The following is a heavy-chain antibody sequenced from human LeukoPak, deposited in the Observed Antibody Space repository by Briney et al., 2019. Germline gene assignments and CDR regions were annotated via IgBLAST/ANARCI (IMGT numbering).Heavy chain of an antibody. V-gene: IGHV4-59*08. CDR1: GGSITSYH. CDR3: ASLYEYCSSTSCHYHDY. CDR2: INYSGTT. D-gene: IGHD2-2*01. J-gene: IGHJ4*02. Sequence: SETLSLTCTVSGGSITSYHWSWIRQSPGKGLEWIGYINYSGTTNYNPSLKSRATMSVDTSKKQFSLKLSSVTAADTAVYYCASLYEYCSSTSCHYHDYWGQGTLVTVSS.